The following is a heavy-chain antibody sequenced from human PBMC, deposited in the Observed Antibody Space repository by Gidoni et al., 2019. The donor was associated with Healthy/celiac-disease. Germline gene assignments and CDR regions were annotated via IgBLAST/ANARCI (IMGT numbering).Heavy chain of an antibody. Sequence: QVQLVESGGGLVKPAGSLRLSCAASGFTFSDYYMTWIRQAPGKGLEWVSYISRTGNTIYYADSVKGRFTISRDNAKNSFYLQMNSLRAEDTAVYYCARGVYSDYNQNLDYWGQGTLVTVSS. CDR2: ISRTGNTI. D-gene: IGHD4-17*01. CDR3: ARGVYSDYNQNLDY. CDR1: GFTFSDYY. J-gene: IGHJ4*02. V-gene: IGHV3-11*01.